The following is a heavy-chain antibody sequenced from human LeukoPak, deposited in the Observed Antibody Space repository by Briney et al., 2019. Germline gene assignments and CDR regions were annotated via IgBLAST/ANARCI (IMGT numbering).Heavy chain of an antibody. D-gene: IGHD6-6*01. CDR2: IYYSGST. Sequence: PSETLSLTCTVSGGSINSSSYYWGWIRQPPGKGLEWIGTIYYSGSTYYNPSLKGRVTISVDTSKNQFSLKLSSVTASDTAVYYCARVIAARPSWFDPWGQGTLVTVSS. CDR3: ARVIAARPSWFDP. V-gene: IGHV4-39*01. J-gene: IGHJ5*02. CDR1: GGSINSSSYY.